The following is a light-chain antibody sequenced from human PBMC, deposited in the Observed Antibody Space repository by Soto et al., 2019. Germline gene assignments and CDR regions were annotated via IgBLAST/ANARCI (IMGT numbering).Light chain of an antibody. J-gene: IGKJ1*01. CDR1: QNVRSN. V-gene: IGKV3-15*01. Sequence: EIVMTQSPATLSVSPGERATLSCRASQNVRSNLAWYQHKPGQPPRLLIYGASNRATGTPDRFSGSGAGTVFTLSIRSLQSEDFAVYYCHQSTNWPQAFGQGTKVEIK. CDR3: HQSTNWPQA. CDR2: GAS.